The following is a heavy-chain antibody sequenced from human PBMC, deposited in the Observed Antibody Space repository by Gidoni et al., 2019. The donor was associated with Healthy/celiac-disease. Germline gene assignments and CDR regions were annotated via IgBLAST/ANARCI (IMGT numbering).Heavy chain of an antibody. CDR2: IKQDGSEK. J-gene: IGHJ4*02. CDR1: GITFSRYW. V-gene: IGHV3-7*01. D-gene: IGHD3-10*01. CDR3: ARDTGPYYYGSGLDY. Sequence: EVQLVESGGGWVQPGGARRLYWAASGITFSRYWLGGVRQAPGKGLELLAVIKQDGSEKYYVASVQGLFTISRDNAKISLYLQMNSLSAEDTAVYYCARDTGPYYYGSGLDYWGPGTLVTVSS.